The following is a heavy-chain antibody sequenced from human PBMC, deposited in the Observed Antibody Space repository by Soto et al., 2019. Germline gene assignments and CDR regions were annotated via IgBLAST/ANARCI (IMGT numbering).Heavy chain of an antibody. V-gene: IGHV4-31*03. D-gene: IGHD6-19*01. CDR1: GGSISRGGYY. Sequence: QVELQESGPGRVKPSQTLSLTCTVSGGSISRGGYYWSWVRQHPGKGLEWIGYLYDSGSTYYNPSLKRRVTISIVTSKNQFSLKLTSVAAADTAVYYCASQATGWYPDYCGQGTLVTVSS. J-gene: IGHJ4*02. CDR2: LYDSGST. CDR3: ASQATGWYPDY.